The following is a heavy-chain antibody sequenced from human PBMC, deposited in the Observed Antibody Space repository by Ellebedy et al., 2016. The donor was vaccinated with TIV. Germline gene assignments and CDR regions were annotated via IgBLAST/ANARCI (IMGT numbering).Heavy chain of an antibody. CDR3: ARDHYGSGSYHYYYYGMDV. CDR1: GFTFSSYS. J-gene: IGHJ6*02. D-gene: IGHD3-10*01. V-gene: IGHV3-48*04. CDR2: ISSSGSTI. Sequence: GESLKISCAASGFTFSSYSMNWVRQAPGKGLEWVSYISSSGSTIYYADSVKGRFTISRDNAKNSLYLQMNSLRAEDTAVYYCARDHYGSGSYHYYYYGMDVWGQGTTVTVSS.